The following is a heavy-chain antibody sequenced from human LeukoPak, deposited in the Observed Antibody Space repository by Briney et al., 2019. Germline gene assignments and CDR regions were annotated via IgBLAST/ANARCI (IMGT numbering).Heavy chain of an antibody. V-gene: IGHV4-38-2*02. CDR2: IYHSGST. CDR3: ATRGSDFDYYYYMDV. CDR1: GYSISSGYY. D-gene: IGHD3-16*01. Sequence: SETLSLTYTVSGYSISSGYYWGWIRQPPGKGLEWIGSIYHSGSTYYNPSLKSRVTISVDTSKNQFSLKLSSVTAADTAVYYCATRGSDFDYYYYMDVWGKGTTVTVSS. J-gene: IGHJ6*03.